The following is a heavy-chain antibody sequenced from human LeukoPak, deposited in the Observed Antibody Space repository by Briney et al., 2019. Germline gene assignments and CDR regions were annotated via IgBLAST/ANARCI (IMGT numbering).Heavy chain of an antibody. Sequence: ASVKVSCKASGYTFTSYGISWVRQAPGQGLEWMGWISAYNGNTNYAQKLQSRVTMTTDTSTSTAYMELRSLRSDDTAVYYCARPRMVRGVIAPYFDYWGQGTLVTVSS. CDR1: GYTFTSYG. D-gene: IGHD3-10*01. CDR2: ISAYNGNT. V-gene: IGHV1-18*01. J-gene: IGHJ4*02. CDR3: ARPRMVRGVIAPYFDY.